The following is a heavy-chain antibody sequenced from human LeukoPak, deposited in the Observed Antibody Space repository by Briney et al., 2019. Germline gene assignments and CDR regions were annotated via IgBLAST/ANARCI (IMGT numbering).Heavy chain of an antibody. J-gene: IGHJ4*02. Sequence: PGGSPRLSCAASGFTFSSYPMSWVRQAPGKGLEWVSTISGSGDTTYYADSVKGRFTISRDNSKNTLYLQMNSLRAEATAVFYCAKARSDILTAYYNGPFDYWGQGTLVTVSS. D-gene: IGHD3-9*01. CDR1: GFTFSSYP. V-gene: IGHV3-23*01. CDR2: ISGSGDTT. CDR3: AKARSDILTAYYNGPFDY.